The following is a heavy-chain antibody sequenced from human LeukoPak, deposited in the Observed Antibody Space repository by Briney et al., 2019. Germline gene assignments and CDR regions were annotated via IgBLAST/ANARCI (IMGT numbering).Heavy chain of an antibody. CDR1: GGFISSYH. Sequence: SETPSLPRTVSGGFISSYHWSWVRPPAGEGLGWIWRFYTSGSTNYNPSLKSRVTMSVDTSKNQFSLKLSSVTAADTAVYYCASITYYYDSSGYSNDAFDIWGQGTMVTVSS. CDR3: ASITYYYDSSGYSNDAFDI. CDR2: FYTSGST. J-gene: IGHJ3*02. D-gene: IGHD3-22*01. V-gene: IGHV4-4*07.